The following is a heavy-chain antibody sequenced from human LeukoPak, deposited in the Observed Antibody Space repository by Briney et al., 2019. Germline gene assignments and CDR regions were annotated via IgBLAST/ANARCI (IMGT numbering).Heavy chain of an antibody. CDR3: ARDQSSGWYQADAFDI. CDR1: GYTFTSYG. D-gene: IGHD6-19*01. J-gene: IGHJ3*02. V-gene: IGHV1-18*01. Sequence: ASVKVSCKASGYTFTSYGISWVRQAPGQGLEWMGWISAYNGNTNYAQKLQGRVTMTTDTPTSTAYMELRSLRSDDTAVYYCARDQSSGWYQADAFDIWGQGTMVTVSS. CDR2: ISAYNGNT.